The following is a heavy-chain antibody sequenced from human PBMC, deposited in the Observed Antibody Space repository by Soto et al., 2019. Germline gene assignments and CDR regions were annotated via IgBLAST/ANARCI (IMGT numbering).Heavy chain of an antibody. Sequence: QVQLVQSGAEVKKPGASVKVSCKASGYTFTSYDINWVRQATGQGLEWMGWMNPNSGNTGYAQKFQGRVTMTRNTSISTAYMKLSSLRSEDTAVYYCARAIRLVRVAATPYYFDYWGQGTLVTVSS. J-gene: IGHJ4*02. CDR3: ARAIRLVRVAATPYYFDY. V-gene: IGHV1-8*01. CDR1: GYTFTSYD. CDR2: MNPNSGNT. D-gene: IGHD2-15*01.